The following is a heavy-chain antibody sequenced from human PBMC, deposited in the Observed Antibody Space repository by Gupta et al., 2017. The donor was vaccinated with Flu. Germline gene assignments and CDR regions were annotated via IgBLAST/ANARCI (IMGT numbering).Heavy chain of an antibody. V-gene: IGHV3-48*01. D-gene: IGHD3-22*01. CDR3: ASYYYDSSGTHF. CDR2: ISGSGTTI. Sequence: VREIPGKGLEGVSYISGSGTTIYYADSVKGRFTISRDNAKNSLYLQMNSLRAEDTAVYYCASYYYDSSGTHFWGQGTLVTVSS. J-gene: IGHJ4*02.